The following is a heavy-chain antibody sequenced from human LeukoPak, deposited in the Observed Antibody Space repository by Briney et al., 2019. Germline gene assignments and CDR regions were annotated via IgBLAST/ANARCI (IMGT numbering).Heavy chain of an antibody. D-gene: IGHD3-22*01. CDR1: GYSISSGYY. V-gene: IGHV4-38-2*02. CDR2: IYHSGST. CDR3: ASWYYDSSGYSTFDY. J-gene: IGHJ4*02. Sequence: SETLSLTCTVSGYSISSGYYWGWIRQPPGKGLEWIGSIYHSGSTYYNPSLKSRVTISVDTSKNQFSLKLSSVTAADTAVYYCASWYYDSSGYSTFDYWGQGTLVTVSS.